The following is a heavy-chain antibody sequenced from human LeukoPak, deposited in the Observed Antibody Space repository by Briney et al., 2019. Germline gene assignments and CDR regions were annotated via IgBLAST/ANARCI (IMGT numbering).Heavy chain of an antibody. J-gene: IGHJ4*02. CDR1: GFSFSGHW. CDR2: ISPTGSTT. V-gene: IGHV3-74*01. Sequence: HSGGSLRLSCTASGFSFSGHWMHWARQLPGKGLVWVSRISPTGSTTSYADSVKGRFTVSRDNAKNTLYLQVNNLRAEDTAVYYCARGPNSNWSGLDFWGQGTLLTVSS. D-gene: IGHD6-6*01. CDR3: ARGPNSNWSGLDF.